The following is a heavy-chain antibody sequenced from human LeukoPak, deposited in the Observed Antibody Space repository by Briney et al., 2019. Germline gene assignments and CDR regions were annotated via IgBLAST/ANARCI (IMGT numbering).Heavy chain of an antibody. CDR1: GFTVSSNY. J-gene: IGHJ4*02. Sequence: CGSLPLSCAASGFTVSSNYMSWVRQAPGKGLEWVSVIYSGCSTYYADSVKGRFTISRDNSKNTLYLQMNSLRAEDTAVYYSARGDYWGQGTLPTLSS. V-gene: IGHV3-66*01. CDR2: IYSGCST. CDR3: ARGDY.